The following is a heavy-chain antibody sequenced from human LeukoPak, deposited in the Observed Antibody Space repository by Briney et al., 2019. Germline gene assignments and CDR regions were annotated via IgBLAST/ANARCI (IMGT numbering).Heavy chain of an antibody. CDR2: IKQDGSEK. CDR1: GFTFSSYW. J-gene: IGHJ4*02. V-gene: IGHV3-7*01. CDR3: ARGGQQLVVLDY. D-gene: IGHD6-13*01. Sequence: GGSLRLSCAASGFTFSSYWMSWVRQSPGEGLEWVANIKQDGSEKYYVDSVKGRFTISRDSAENSLYLQMNSLRAEDTAVYYCARGGQQLVVLDYWGQGTLVTVSS.